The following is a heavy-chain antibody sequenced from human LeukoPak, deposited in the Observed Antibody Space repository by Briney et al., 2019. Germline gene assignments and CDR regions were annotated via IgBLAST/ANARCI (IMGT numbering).Heavy chain of an antibody. V-gene: IGHV4-39*01. J-gene: IGHJ4*02. D-gene: IGHD3-22*01. CDR3: ASSTSYYYDTSGYFEY. CDR2: LAYSGST. Sequence: SETLSLTCTVSGGFIGSSSFYWDWIRQTPGKGLEWIGGLAYSGSTYYKSFLKSRFTLSVDAAKNQFSLNLTSVTAADTALFHCASSTSYYYDTSGYFEYWGQGILVTVSS. CDR1: GGFIGSSSFY.